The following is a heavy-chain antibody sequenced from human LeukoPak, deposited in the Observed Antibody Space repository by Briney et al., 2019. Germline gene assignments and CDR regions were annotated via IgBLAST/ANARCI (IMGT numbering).Heavy chain of an antibody. D-gene: IGHD3-3*01. Sequence: SETLSLTCTVSGGSISSYYWSWFRQPPGKGLEWIGYIYTSGSTNYNPSLKSRVTISVDTSKNQFSLKLSSVTAADTAVYYCARYYDFWSGSYYMDVWGKGTTVTVSS. V-gene: IGHV4-4*09. J-gene: IGHJ6*03. CDR3: ARYYDFWSGSYYMDV. CDR1: GGSISSYY. CDR2: IYTSGST.